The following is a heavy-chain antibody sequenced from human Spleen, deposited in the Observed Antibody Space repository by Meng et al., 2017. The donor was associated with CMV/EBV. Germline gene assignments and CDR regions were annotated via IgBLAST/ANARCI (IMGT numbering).Heavy chain of an antibody. CDR1: DYDFRRYG. J-gene: IGHJ4*02. CDR3: ATSAGQHDSPH. Sequence: QVQLVQSRAEVKKPGASVTVSCKTSDYDFRRYGITWVRQAPGQGLEWMGWISAYNGNTQYAQKFQDRVTMTKDTSTRTAYVELRSLRSDDTAVYYCATSAGQHDSPHWGQGTLVTVSS. CDR2: ISAYNGNT. D-gene: IGHD3-16*01. V-gene: IGHV1-18*01.